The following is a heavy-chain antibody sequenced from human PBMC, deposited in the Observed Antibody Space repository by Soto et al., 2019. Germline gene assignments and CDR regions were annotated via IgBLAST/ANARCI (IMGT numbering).Heavy chain of an antibody. J-gene: IGHJ4*02. CDR2: IIPILGIA. V-gene: IGHV1-69*02. Sequence: GASVKVSCKASGGTFSSYTISWVRQAPGQGLEWMGRIIPILGIANYAQKFQGRVTITADKSTSTAYMELSSLRSEDTAVYYCARIYGDYGPAGYWGQGTLVTVSS. D-gene: IGHD4-17*01. CDR1: GGTFSSYT. CDR3: ARIYGDYGPAGY.